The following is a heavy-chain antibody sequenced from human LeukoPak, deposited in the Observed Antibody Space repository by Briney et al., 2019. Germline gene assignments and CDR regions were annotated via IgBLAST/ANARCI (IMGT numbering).Heavy chain of an antibody. CDR1: GFTFSSYS. CDR2: ISSSSSYI. V-gene: IGHV3-21*01. CDR3: ARAPNYYDSSGLHDAFDI. D-gene: IGHD3-22*01. Sequence: GGSLRLSCAASGFTFSSYSMNWVRQAPGKGLEWVSSISSSSSYIYYADSVKGRFTISRDNAKNSLYLQMNSLRAEDTAVYYCARAPNYYDSSGLHDAFDIWGQGTMVTVSS. J-gene: IGHJ3*02.